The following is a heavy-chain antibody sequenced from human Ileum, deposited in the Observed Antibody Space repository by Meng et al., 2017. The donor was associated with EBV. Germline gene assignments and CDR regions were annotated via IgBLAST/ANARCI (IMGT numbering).Heavy chain of an antibody. J-gene: IGHJ4*02. V-gene: IGHV4-4*02. CDR2: TSHSGST. D-gene: IGHD3-22*01. CDR3: ASSDYYRSDY. CDR1: GGSISRSDW. Sequence: VQLLGAGPGLGIPSETLPLTCAVSGGSISRSDWWSWVRQPPGKGLEWIGETSHSGSTNYSPSLKSRVTISLDKSKNQLSLKLNSVTAADTAVYYCASSDYYRSDYWGQGTLVTVSS.